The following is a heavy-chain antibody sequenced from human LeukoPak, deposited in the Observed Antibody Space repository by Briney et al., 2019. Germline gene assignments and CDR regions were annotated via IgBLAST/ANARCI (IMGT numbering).Heavy chain of an antibody. V-gene: IGHV5-51*01. Sequence: GESLKISCKGSGYSFTTYWVGWVRQMPGKGLEWMGIIYPGDSDTRYSPPFQGQVTISADTSISTASMELNRLRSDDTAVYYCATAPLNGYTSGWYSFDYWGQGTLVTVSS. CDR1: GYSFTTYW. J-gene: IGHJ4*02. CDR3: ATAPLNGYTSGWYSFDY. D-gene: IGHD6-19*01. CDR2: IYPGDSDT.